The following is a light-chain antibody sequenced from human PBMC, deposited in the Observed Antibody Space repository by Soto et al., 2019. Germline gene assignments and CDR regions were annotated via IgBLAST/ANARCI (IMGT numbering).Light chain of an antibody. Sequence: DIVMTQSPDSLSLSPGERATLSCRASQSVTTYLAWYQQKPGQAPRLLIYDASSRATGIPARFSGSGSGTDFTLTIGSLEPEDFAVYYCQQRSNWPPSITFGQGTRLEIK. CDR3: QQRSNWPPSIT. CDR1: QSVTTY. J-gene: IGKJ5*01. CDR2: DAS. V-gene: IGKV3-11*01.